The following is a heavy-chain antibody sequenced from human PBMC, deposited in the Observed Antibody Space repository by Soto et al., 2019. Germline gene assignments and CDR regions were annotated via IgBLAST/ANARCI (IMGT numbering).Heavy chain of an antibody. Sequence: PSETLSLTCAVSGGSISSSNWWSWVRQPPGKGLEWIGEIYHSGSTNYNPSLKSRVTISVDRSKNQFSLKLSSVTAADTAVYYCARFPAFPRFGWFDPLCQGTLVTVSS. D-gene: IGHD3-10*01. CDR3: ARFPAFPRFGWFDP. J-gene: IGHJ5*02. V-gene: IGHV4-4*02. CDR2: IYHSGST. CDR1: GGSISSSNW.